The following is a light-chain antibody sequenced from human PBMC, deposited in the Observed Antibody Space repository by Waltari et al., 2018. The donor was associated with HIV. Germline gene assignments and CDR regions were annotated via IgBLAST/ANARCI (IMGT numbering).Light chain of an antibody. CDR3: LLSYDGNVV. V-gene: IGLV7-46*01. J-gene: IGLJ2*01. CDR1: AGLVTRGHC. Sequence: QPVVTPQPSLTVSPGGPVILTCASSAGLVTRGHCPYWFQLGPGQAPRRLIFASNNRYSWTPARFTGSFLGGKAVLTLTGARPEDDADYFCLLSYDGNVVFGGGTKLTVL. CDR2: ASN.